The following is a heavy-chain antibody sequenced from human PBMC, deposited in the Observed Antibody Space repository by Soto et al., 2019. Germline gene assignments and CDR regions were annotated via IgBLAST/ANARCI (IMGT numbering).Heavy chain of an antibody. V-gene: IGHV4-59*01. CDR1: GGSTTTYY. CDR3: ARNWFSVAGRFHFDY. J-gene: IGHJ4*02. Sequence: SETLSLTCTVSGGSTTTYYWGWIRQPPGKGLGWIGYVDYSGNSASSPSLKSRVTISIDTSKKQVSLKLNSVTGADTAVYYCARNWFSVAGRFHFDYWGQGIPVTSPQ. D-gene: IGHD6-19*01. CDR2: VDYSGNS.